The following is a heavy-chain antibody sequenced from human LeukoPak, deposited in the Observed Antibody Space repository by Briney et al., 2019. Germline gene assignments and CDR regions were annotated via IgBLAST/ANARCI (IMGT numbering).Heavy chain of an antibody. CDR2: IKQDGSEK. V-gene: IGHV3-7*02. Sequence: PGGSLRLSCAASGFTFSSYWMSWVRQAPGKGLEWVANIKQDGSEKYYVDSLKGRFTISRDNAKNSLYLQMNSLRAEDTAVYYCASRLGGYRFGSSFDSWGQGTLVTVSS. D-gene: IGHD5-18*01. J-gene: IGHJ4*02. CDR1: GFTFSSYW. CDR3: ASRLGGYRFGSSFDS.